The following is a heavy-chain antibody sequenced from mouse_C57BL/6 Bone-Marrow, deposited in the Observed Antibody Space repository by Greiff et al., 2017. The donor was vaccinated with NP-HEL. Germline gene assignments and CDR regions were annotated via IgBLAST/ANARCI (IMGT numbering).Heavy chain of an antibody. J-gene: IGHJ2*01. Sequence: EVQLQQSRPELVKPGASVKISCKASGYTFTDYYMNWVKQSHGKSLEWIGDINPNNGGTSYNQKFKGKATLTVDKSSSTAYMELRSLTSEDSAVYYCARKGYYDYDEAYFDYWGQGTTLTVSS. CDR3: ARKGYYDYDEAYFDY. CDR2: INPNNGGT. CDR1: GYTFTDYY. V-gene: IGHV1-26*01. D-gene: IGHD2-4*01.